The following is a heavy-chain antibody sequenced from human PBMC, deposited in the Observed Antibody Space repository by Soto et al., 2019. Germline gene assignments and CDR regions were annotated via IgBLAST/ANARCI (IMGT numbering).Heavy chain of an antibody. CDR1: GFTFSSYE. CDR3: ARGALYGITMIVDRFDY. V-gene: IGHV3-48*03. D-gene: IGHD3-22*01. Sequence: EVQLVESGGGLVQPGGSLRLSCAASGFTFSSYEMNWVRQAPGKGLEWVSYISSSGSTIYYADSVKGRFTISRDNAKNSLYLQMNSLRAEDTAVYYCARGALYGITMIVDRFDYWGQGTLVTVSS. CDR2: ISSSGSTI. J-gene: IGHJ4*02.